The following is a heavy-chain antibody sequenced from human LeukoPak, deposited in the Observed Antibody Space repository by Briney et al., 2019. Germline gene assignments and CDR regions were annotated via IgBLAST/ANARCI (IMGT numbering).Heavy chain of an antibody. J-gene: IGHJ3*02. D-gene: IGHD3-22*01. CDR2: ISGGGSGT. CDR1: GFTFSSYA. CDR3: AKAVGSSGYFSRDAFDI. V-gene: IGHV3-23*01. Sequence: PGGSLRLSCAPSGFTFSSYAMSWVRQAPGKGLEWVAVISGGGSGTYYADSVRGSFTISRDNSKNTVYLQMNSLRAEDTAIYYCAKAVGSSGYFSRDAFDIWGQGTMVTVSS.